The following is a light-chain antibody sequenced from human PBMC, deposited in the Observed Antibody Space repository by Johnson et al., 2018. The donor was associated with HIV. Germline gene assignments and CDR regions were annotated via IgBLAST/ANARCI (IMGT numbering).Light chain of an antibody. CDR3: GTWDNSLTPFVV. CDR2: DNN. Sequence: QSVLTQPPSVSAAPGQKVTISCSGSSSNIGNNYVSWYQQLPGTAPKLLIYDNNKRPSGIPDRFSGSKSGTSATLGITGLQTGDEADYYCGTWDNSLTPFVVFGTATKGTVL. J-gene: IGLJ1*01. V-gene: IGLV1-51*01. CDR1: SSNIGNNY.